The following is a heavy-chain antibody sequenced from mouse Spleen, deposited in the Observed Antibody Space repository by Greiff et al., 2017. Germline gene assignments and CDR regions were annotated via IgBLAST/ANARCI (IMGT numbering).Heavy chain of an antibody. D-gene: IGHD1-2*01. CDR1: GYTFTSYW. V-gene: IGHV1-64*01. J-gene: IGHJ2*01. CDR2: IHPNSGST. CDR3: ARVGGYVYDYFDY. Sequence: QVQLQQPGAELVKPGASVKLSCKASGYTFTSYWMHWVKQRPGQGLEWIGMIHPNSGSTNYNEKFKSKATLTVDKSSSTAYMQLSSLTSEDSAVYYCARVGGYVYDYFDYWGQGTTLTVSS.